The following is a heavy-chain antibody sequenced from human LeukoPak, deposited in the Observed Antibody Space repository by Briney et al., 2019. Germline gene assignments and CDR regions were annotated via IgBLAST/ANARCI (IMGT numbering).Heavy chain of an antibody. CDR3: ARGSIGHLWLNYYYYMDV. CDR1: GYTFTSYD. V-gene: IGHV1-8*03. J-gene: IGHJ6*03. CDR2: MNPNRGNT. D-gene: IGHD5-18*01. Sequence: ASVKVSCKASGYTFTSYDINWVRQATGQGLEWMGWMNPNRGNTGYAQKFQGRVTITRNTSISTAYMELSSLRSEDTAVYYCARGSIGHLWLNYYYYMDVWGKGTTVTVSS.